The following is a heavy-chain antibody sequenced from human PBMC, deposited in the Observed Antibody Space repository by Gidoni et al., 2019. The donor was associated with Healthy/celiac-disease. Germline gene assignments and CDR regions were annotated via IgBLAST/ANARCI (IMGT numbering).Heavy chain of an antibody. CDR2: IYSGGST. CDR3: ARARDTIFGVVEN. Sequence: EVQLVETGGGLIQPGGSLRLSCAASGFTVSSHYMRWVRQAPGKGLEWVSVIYSGGSTYYADSVKGRFTISRDNAKNTLYLQMNSLRAEDTAVYYCARARDTIFGVVENWGQGTLVTVSS. D-gene: IGHD3-3*01. CDR1: GFTVSSHY. V-gene: IGHV3-53*02. J-gene: IGHJ4*02.